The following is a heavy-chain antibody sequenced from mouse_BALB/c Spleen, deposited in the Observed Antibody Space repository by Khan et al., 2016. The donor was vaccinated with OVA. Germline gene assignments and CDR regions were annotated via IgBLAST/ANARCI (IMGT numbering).Heavy chain of an antibody. D-gene: IGHD2-10*01. CDR2: IWSDGSS. Sequence: VQLKESGPGLVAPSQSLSITCTISGFSLTNYGIHWVRQPPGKGLEWLVVIWSDGSSTYNSALKSRLTIIKDNSRSQVFLQMNSLQTDDTAIYFCARQPYYHYNVMDYWGQGTSVTVSS. J-gene: IGHJ4*01. CDR1: GFSLTNYG. V-gene: IGHV2-6-1*01. CDR3: ARQPYYHYNVMDY.